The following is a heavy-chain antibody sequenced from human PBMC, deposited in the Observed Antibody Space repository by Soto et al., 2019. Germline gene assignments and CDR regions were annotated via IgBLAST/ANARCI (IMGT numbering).Heavy chain of an antibody. J-gene: IGHJ4*02. CDR3: ARDRGYSGYDNGGFDY. D-gene: IGHD5-12*01. CDR1: GYTFTSYG. V-gene: IGHV1-18*01. Sequence: ASVKVSCKASGYTFTSYGISWVRQAPGQGLEWMGWISAYNGNTNYAQKLQGRVTMTTDTSTSTAYMELRSLRSDDTAVYYCARDRGYSGYDNGGFDYWGQGTLVTVSS. CDR2: ISAYNGNT.